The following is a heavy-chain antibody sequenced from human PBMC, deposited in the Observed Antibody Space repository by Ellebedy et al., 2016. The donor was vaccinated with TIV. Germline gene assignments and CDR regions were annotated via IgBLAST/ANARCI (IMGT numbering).Heavy chain of an antibody. CDR1: GASISSYY. Sequence: MPSETLSLTCTVSGASISSYYWSWIRQPPGKGLEWIGFIFHTGDTNYSPSLKSRVAISLDTSKNQFSLKLTSATDADTAVYYCARGGASSKYFDYWGLGTLVTVSS. CDR3: ARGGASSKYFDY. V-gene: IGHV4-59*01. J-gene: IGHJ4*02. CDR2: IFHTGDT.